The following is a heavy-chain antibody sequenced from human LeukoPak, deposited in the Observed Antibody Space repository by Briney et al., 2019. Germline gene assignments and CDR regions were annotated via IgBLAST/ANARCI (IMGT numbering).Heavy chain of an antibody. CDR1: GYTFTGYY. J-gene: IGHJ4*02. V-gene: IGHV1-2*02. CDR2: INPNSGGT. Sequence: ASVKVSCKASGYTFTGYYMHWVRQAPGQGLEWMGWINPNSGGTNYAQKFQGRVTMTRDTSISTAYMELSRLRSDDTAVYYCARFDTSGGLPYYFDYWGQGTLVTVSS. D-gene: IGHD1-26*01. CDR3: ARFDTSGGLPYYFDY.